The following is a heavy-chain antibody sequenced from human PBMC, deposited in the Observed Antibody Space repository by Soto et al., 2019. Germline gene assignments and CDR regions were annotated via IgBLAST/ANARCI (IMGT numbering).Heavy chain of an antibody. Sequence: QLQLQESGPGLVKPSETLSLTCTVSGGSISSSSYYWGWIRQPPGKGLEWIGSIYYSGSTYYNPAVQGRVTVSVDPSKNQFSLKLSSVTAADTAVYYCARQARYCSGGSCYSYAFDIWGQGTMVTVSS. CDR1: GGSISSSSYY. CDR2: IYYSGST. D-gene: IGHD2-15*01. V-gene: IGHV4-39*01. CDR3: ARQARYCSGGSCYSYAFDI. J-gene: IGHJ3*02.